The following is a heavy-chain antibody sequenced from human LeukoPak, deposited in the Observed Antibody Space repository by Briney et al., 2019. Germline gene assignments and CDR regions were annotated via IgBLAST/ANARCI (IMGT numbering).Heavy chain of an antibody. CDR2: IYYSGST. V-gene: IGHV4-39*01. CDR1: GGSISSSSHY. Sequence: SETLSLTCTVSGGSISSSSHYWGWIRQPPGKGLEWIGSIYYSGSTYYNPSLKSRVTISVDTSKNQFSLKLSSVTAADTAVYHCTRLMYISMGSDYWGHGTLVTVSS. J-gene: IGHJ4*01. CDR3: TRLMYISMGSDY. D-gene: IGHD2/OR15-2a*01.